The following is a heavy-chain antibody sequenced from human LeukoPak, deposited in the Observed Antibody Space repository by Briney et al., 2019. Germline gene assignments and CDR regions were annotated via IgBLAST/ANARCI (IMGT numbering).Heavy chain of an antibody. V-gene: IGHV4-39*02. J-gene: IGHJ2*01. CDR3: AKGEYWVRF. Sequence: SETLSLTCTVSGGSVGRTNYYWAWIRQPPGKGLEWIATINHGGGTHHNPSLKSRLTIAVDTATNDFSLKLSSVTAADTAVYYCAKGEYWVRFWGRGTLVTVSS. D-gene: IGHD2/OR15-2a*01. CDR2: INHGGGT. CDR1: GGSVGRTNYY.